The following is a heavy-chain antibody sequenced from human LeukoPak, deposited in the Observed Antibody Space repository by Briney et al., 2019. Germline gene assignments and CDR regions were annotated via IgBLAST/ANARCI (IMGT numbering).Heavy chain of an antibody. V-gene: IGHV1-69*06. Sequence: GASVKVSCKASGGTFSSYAISWVRQAPGQGLEWMGGIIPIFGTANYAQKFQGRVTITADKSTSTAYMELSSLRSEDTAVYYCAGSTVTTYYFDYWGQGTLVTVSS. CDR2: IIPIFGTA. J-gene: IGHJ4*02. CDR1: GGTFSSYA. CDR3: AGSTVTTYYFDY. D-gene: IGHD4-17*01.